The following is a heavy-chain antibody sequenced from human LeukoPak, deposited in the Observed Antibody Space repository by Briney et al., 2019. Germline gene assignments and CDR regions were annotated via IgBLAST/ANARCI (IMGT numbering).Heavy chain of an antibody. Sequence: GGSLRLSCAASGFTFSSYWMSWVRQAPGKGLEWVANIKQDGSEKYYVDSVKGRFTISRDKAKNSLYLQMSSLRAEDTAVYYCARVKSSSWYYYYYYMDVWGKGTTVTVSS. J-gene: IGHJ6*03. D-gene: IGHD6-13*01. CDR1: GFTFSSYW. V-gene: IGHV3-7*01. CDR2: IKQDGSEK. CDR3: ARVKSSSWYYYYYYMDV.